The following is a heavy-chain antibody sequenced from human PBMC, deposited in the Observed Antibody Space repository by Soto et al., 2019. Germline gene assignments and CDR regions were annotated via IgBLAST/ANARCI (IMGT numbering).Heavy chain of an antibody. Sequence: SETLSLTCTVSGGSISSGGYYWSWIRQHPGKGLEWIGYIYYSGSTYYSPSLKSRVTISVDTSKNQFSLKLSSVTAADTAVYYCARDLSSSWSGEMYGMDLWGQGTTVTV. CDR1: GGSISSGGYY. D-gene: IGHD6-13*01. CDR2: IYYSGST. CDR3: ARDLSSSWSGEMYGMDL. J-gene: IGHJ6*02. V-gene: IGHV4-31*03.